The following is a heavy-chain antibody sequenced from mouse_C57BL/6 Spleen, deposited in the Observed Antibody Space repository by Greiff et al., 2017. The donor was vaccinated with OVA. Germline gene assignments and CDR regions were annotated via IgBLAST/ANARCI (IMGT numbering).Heavy chain of an antibody. Sequence: VQLQQSGAELARPGASVKLSCKASGYTFTSYGISWVKQRTGQGLEWIGEIYPRSGNTYYNEKFKGKATLTADKSSSTAYMELRSLTSEDSAVYLCARKGSSGLYYAMDYWGQRTSVTVSS. J-gene: IGHJ4*01. V-gene: IGHV1-81*01. CDR2: IYPRSGNT. CDR1: GYTFTSYG. CDR3: ARKGSSGLYYAMDY. D-gene: IGHD3-2*02.